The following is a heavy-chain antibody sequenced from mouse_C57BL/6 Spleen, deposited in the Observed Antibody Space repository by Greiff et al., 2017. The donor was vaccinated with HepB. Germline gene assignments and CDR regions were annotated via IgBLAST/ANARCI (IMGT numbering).Heavy chain of an antibody. CDR1: GFTFSDYG. CDR3: ARIYYDYDVGVFAY. Sequence: EVQGVESGGGLVKPGGSLKLSCAASGFTFSDYGMHWVRQAPEKGLEWVAYISSGSSTIYYADTVKGRFTISRDNAKNTLFLQMTSLRSEDTAMYYCARIYYDYDVGVFAYWGQGTLVTVSA. J-gene: IGHJ3*01. D-gene: IGHD2-4*01. V-gene: IGHV5-17*01. CDR2: ISSGSSTI.